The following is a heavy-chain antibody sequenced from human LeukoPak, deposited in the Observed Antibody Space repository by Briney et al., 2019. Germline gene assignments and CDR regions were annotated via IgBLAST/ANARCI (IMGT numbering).Heavy chain of an antibody. D-gene: IGHD2-2*01. CDR2: IYYSGST. CDR3: ARSLPYCSSTSCYGAPADY. V-gene: IGHV4-59*01. J-gene: IGHJ4*02. CDR1: GGSLSGYY. Sequence: PSETLSLTCTVSGGSLSGYYWSWIRQPPGKGLEWMGYIYYSGSTNYNPSLKSRVTISVDTSKNQFSLKLSSVTAADTAVYYCARSLPYCSSTSCYGAPADYWGQGTLVTVSS.